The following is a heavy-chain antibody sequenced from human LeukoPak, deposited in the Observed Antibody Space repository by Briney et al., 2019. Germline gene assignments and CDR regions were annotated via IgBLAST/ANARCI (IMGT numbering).Heavy chain of an antibody. D-gene: IGHD6-19*01. Sequence: RPGGSLRLSCAASGFTFDDYGMSWVRQAPGKGLEWVSGINWNGGSTGYADSVKGRFTISRDNAKNSLYLQMNSLRAEDTALYYCARAGGSSGWYAHWFDPWGQGTLVTVSS. V-gene: IGHV3-20*04. J-gene: IGHJ5*02. CDR3: ARAGGSSGWYAHWFDP. CDR1: GFTFDDYG. CDR2: INWNGGST.